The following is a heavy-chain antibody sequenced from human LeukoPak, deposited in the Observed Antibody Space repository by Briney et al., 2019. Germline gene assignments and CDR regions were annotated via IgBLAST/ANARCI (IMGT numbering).Heavy chain of an antibody. J-gene: IGHJ3*02. CDR1: GYSFTSYW. CDR2: IYPGDSGT. CDR3: ARHWGSSSWYDDAFDI. D-gene: IGHD6-13*01. Sequence: GESLKISRRGSGYSFTSYWIGWVRQMPGKGLEWMGIIYPGDSGTRYSPSFQGQVTISADKSISTAYLQWSSLKASDTAMYYCARHWGSSSWYDDAFDIWGQGTMVTVSS. V-gene: IGHV5-51*01.